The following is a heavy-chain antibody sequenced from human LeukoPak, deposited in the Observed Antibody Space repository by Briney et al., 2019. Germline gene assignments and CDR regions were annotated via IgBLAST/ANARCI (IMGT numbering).Heavy chain of an antibody. Sequence: PSETLSLTCTVSGGSISSGGYYWSWIRQHPGKGLEWIGYIYYSGSTYYNPSLKSRLTISVDTSKNQCSLKLSSVTAADTAVYYCARASRITIFGVVSYYFDYWGQGTLVTVSS. CDR3: ARASRITIFGVVSYYFDY. V-gene: IGHV4-31*03. CDR1: GGSISSGGYY. CDR2: IYYSGST. D-gene: IGHD3-3*01. J-gene: IGHJ4*02.